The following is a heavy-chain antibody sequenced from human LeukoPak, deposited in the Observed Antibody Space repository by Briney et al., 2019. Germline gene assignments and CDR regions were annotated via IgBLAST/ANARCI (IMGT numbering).Heavy chain of an antibody. CDR2: ISSWGSTI. CDR3: ARGPRSGYFAYYYYYMDV. V-gene: IGHV3-48*03. J-gene: IGHJ6*03. CDR1: GFTFSSYE. D-gene: IGHD3-3*01. Sequence: GGSLRLSCVVSGFTFSSYEMNWVRQAPGKGLEWVSYISSWGSTIDYLDSVKGRFTISRDNSKNTLYLQMKSLRAEDTAVYYCARGPRSGYFAYYYYYMDVWGKGTTVTVSS.